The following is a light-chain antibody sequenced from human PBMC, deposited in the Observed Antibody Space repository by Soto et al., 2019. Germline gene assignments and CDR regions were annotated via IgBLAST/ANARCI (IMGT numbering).Light chain of an antibody. CDR3: MQTLQDPKT. V-gene: IGKV2-28*01. Sequence: EIVLTQSPLYLPVTPGEPASISCRSSQSLLHSNGDTYLDWYLQKPGQSPQLLVYLGYNRASGVPGRFSGTGSGADFTLRISRVEAEDVGVYYCMQTLQDPKTFGPGTRVDIK. CDR1: QSLLHSNGDTY. CDR2: LGY. J-gene: IGKJ3*01.